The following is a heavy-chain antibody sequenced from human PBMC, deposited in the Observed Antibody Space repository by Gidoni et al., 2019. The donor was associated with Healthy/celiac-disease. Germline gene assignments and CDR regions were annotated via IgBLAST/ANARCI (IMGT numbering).Heavy chain of an antibody. CDR1: GFTFSSYW. CDR3: ARVPHFWSWVDY. Sequence: EVQLVESGGGLVQPGGSLRLSCAASGFTFSSYWMSWVRQAPGKGLEWVATIKQDGSEKYYVDSVKGRFTISRDNAKNSLYLQMDSLRAEDTAVYYCARVPHFWSWVDYWGQGTLVTVSS. J-gene: IGHJ4*02. V-gene: IGHV3-7*01. D-gene: IGHD3-3*02. CDR2: IKQDGSEK.